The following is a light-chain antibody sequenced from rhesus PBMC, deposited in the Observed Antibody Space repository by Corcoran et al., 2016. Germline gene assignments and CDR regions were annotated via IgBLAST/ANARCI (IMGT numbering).Light chain of an antibody. CDR3: QQDYSWPT. J-gene: IGKJ4*01. CDR1: QSVSSR. V-gene: IGKV3-17*03. Sequence: EIVMTQSPATLSLSPGERATLSCRASQSVSSRLAWYQQKPGQAPRLLIYDASRRATGIPDRVSGSGSGTEFTLTISRLEPEDVGVYYCQQDYSWPTFGGGTKVEIK. CDR2: DAS.